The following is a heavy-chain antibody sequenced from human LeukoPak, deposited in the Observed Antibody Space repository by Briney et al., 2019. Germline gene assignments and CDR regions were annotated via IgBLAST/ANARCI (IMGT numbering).Heavy chain of an antibody. CDR2: ISSSGSTI. Sequence: GGSLRLSCAASGFTFRDYYMSWIRQAPGKGLEWVSYISSSGSTIYYADSVKGRFTISRDNAKNSLYLQMNSLRAEDTAVYYCVYGGAAADFDYWGQGTLVTVSS. V-gene: IGHV3-11*01. CDR1: GFTFRDYY. D-gene: IGHD6-13*01. J-gene: IGHJ4*02. CDR3: VYGGAAADFDY.